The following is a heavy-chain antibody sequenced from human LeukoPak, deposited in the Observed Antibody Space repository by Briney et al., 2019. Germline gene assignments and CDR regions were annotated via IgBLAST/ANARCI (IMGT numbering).Heavy chain of an antibody. Sequence: ASVKVSCKASGGTFSSYAISWVRQAPGQGLEWMGWMNPNSGKTGYSQKFQGRVTMTRSTSINTAYMELSSLRSDDTAVYYCARTSYIVGHDYWGQGTLVTVSS. CDR1: GGTFSSYA. CDR3: ARTSYIVGHDY. J-gene: IGHJ4*02. V-gene: IGHV1-8*02. D-gene: IGHD3-16*01. CDR2: MNPNSGKT.